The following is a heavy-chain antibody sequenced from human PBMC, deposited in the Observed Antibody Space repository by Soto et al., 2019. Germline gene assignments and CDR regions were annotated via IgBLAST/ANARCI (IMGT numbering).Heavy chain of an antibody. Sequence: EVQLLESGGGLVQPGGSLRLSCAASGFTFSSYAMSWVRQAPGKGLEWVSAISGSGGSTYYADSVKGRFTISRDKSKNTRYLHMNSLRAEDTAVYDCAKVGNMVRGVYRRKMDCFYYMGVWGKGTTVTVSS. CDR1: GFTFSSYA. CDR2: ISGSGGST. J-gene: IGHJ6*03. D-gene: IGHD3-10*01. V-gene: IGHV3-23*01. CDR3: AKVGNMVRGVYRRKMDCFYYMGV.